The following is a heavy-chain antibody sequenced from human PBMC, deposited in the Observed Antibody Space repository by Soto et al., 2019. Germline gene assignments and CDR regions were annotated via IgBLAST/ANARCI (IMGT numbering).Heavy chain of an antibody. CDR1: GFTFSSYG. J-gene: IGHJ4*02. CDR3: AKDKAARSSSYFDY. CDR2: ISYDGSNK. D-gene: IGHD6-6*01. Sequence: QVQLVESGGGVVQPGRSLRLSCVASGFTFSSYGMHWVRQAPGKGLEWVAVISYDGSNKYYADSVKGRFTISRDNSKNTLYLQMNSLRAEDTAVYYCAKDKAARSSSYFDYWGQGTLVTVSS. V-gene: IGHV3-30*18.